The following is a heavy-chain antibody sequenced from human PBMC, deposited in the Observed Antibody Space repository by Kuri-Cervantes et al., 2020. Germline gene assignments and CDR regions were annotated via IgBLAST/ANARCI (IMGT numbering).Heavy chain of an antibody. CDR2: MNPNSGNT. D-gene: IGHD4-17*01. Sequence: ASVKVSCKASGYTFTSYDTNWVRQATGQGLEWMGWMNPNSGNTGYAQKLQGRVTMTTDTSTSTAYMELRSLRSDDTAVYYCARAVATYGDYRRNFDYWGQGTLVTVSS. V-gene: IGHV1-8*01. J-gene: IGHJ4*02. CDR3: ARAVATYGDYRRNFDY. CDR1: GYTFTSYD.